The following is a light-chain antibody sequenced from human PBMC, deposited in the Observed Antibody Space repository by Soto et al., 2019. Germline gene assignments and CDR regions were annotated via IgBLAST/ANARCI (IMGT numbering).Light chain of an antibody. CDR1: QNVLYSSNKNY. CDR3: QQYYSTPWT. V-gene: IGKV4-1*01. Sequence: DIVMTQSPDSLAVSLGERATINCTSSQNVLYSSNKNYLAWFQQKPGQPPKLLIYWAATRESGDPDRFSGSGSGTDFTLTISSLQAEDVAVYYCQQYYSTPWTFGQGTKVEIK. J-gene: IGKJ1*01. CDR2: WAA.